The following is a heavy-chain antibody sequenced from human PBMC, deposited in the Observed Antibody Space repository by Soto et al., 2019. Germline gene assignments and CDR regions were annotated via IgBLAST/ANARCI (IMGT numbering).Heavy chain of an antibody. D-gene: IGHD6-13*01. CDR1: GASISSDY. J-gene: IGHJ3*02. CDR3: AREYSSSWHDAFDI. V-gene: IGHV4-59*12. CDR2: IYYSGST. Sequence: PSETLSLTCTVSGASISSDYWSWIRQPPGQGLEWIGYIYYSGSTYYNPSLKSRVTISVDTSKNQFSLKLSSVTAADTAVYYCAREYSSSWHDAFDIWGQGTMVTVSS.